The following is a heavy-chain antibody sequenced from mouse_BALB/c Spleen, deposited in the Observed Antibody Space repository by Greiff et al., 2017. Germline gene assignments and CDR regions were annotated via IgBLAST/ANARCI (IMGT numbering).Heavy chain of an antibody. CDR1: GFTFSSYG. Sequence: EVKVVESGGGLVQPGGSRKLSCAASGFTFSSYGMSWVRQTPDKRLELVATINSNGGSTYYPDSVKGRFTISRDNAKNTLYLQMSSLKSEDTAMYYCARDLDYDVFDYWGQGTTLTVSS. CDR3: ARDLDYDVFDY. V-gene: IGHV5-6-3*01. CDR2: INSNGGST. J-gene: IGHJ2*01. D-gene: IGHD2-4*01.